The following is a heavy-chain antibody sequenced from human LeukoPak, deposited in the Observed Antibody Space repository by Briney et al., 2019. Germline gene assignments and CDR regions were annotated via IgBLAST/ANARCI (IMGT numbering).Heavy chain of an antibody. CDR1: GFTFSAYE. J-gene: IGHJ6*03. CDR2: IGSSGSTV. CDR3: ARCSSWYFNYYYMDV. D-gene: IGHD6-13*01. Sequence: GGSLRLSCAASGFTFSAYEMNWVRQAPGKGLEWVSYIGSSGSTVYYADSVKGRFTISRDNAKNSLYLQMNSLRAEDTAVYYCARCSSWYFNYYYMDVWGKGTTVTVSS. V-gene: IGHV3-48*03.